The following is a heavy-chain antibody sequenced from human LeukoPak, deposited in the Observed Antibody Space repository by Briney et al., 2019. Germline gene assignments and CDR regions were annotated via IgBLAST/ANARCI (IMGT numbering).Heavy chain of an antibody. CDR3: AKGHHYGSGSYAFDI. D-gene: IGHD3-10*01. J-gene: IGHJ3*02. Sequence: GRSLRLSCAASGFTFSSYGMHWVRQAPGKGLEWVAVISYDGSNKYYADSVKGRITISRDNSKNTLYLQMNSLRAEDTAVYYCAKGHHYGSGSYAFDIWGQGTMVTVSS. V-gene: IGHV3-30*18. CDR1: GFTFSSYG. CDR2: ISYDGSNK.